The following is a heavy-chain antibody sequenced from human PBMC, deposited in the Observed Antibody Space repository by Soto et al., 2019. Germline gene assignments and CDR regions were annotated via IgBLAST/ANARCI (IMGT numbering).Heavy chain of an antibody. CDR2: IYPGDSHT. D-gene: IGHD2-2*01. Sequence: GESLKISCKTSGYSFTNYWIGWVRQMPGKGLEWMGIIYPGDSHTRYGPSFQGQVTISADKSISTAYLQWSSLKASDTAMYYCARRCSSTSCYPLSGYYCMVVWGQGTSVTVSS. J-gene: IGHJ6*02. V-gene: IGHV5-51*01. CDR1: GYSFTNYW. CDR3: ARRCSSTSCYPLSGYYCMVV.